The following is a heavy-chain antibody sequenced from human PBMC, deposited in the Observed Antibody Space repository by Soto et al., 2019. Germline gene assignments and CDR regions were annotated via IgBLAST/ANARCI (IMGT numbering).Heavy chain of an antibody. V-gene: IGHV3-53*01. Sequence: EVQLVESGGGLIQPGGSLRLSCAVSGFTVSNNYMSWVRQAPGKGLEGVSVIYSGGYTAYGDSVKGRFTISRDNSKKPQYLQRNSRGAAGPAVFYWATQPGGGGYGGQGTLVTVSS. CDR1: GFTVSNNY. CDR3: ATQPGGGGY. J-gene: IGHJ4*02. CDR2: IYSGGYT. D-gene: IGHD2-2*01.